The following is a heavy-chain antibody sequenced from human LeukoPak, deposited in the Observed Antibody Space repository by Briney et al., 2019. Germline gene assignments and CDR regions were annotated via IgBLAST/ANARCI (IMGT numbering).Heavy chain of an antibody. Sequence: PGGSLRLSCAASGFTFSNYTMNWLRQAPGKGLEWVSSIIGSSRYINYADSVKGRFTISRDNAKNTLFLQMNSLRAEDTAVYYCAKRNHFDYWGQGTLVTVSS. CDR3: AKRNHFDY. J-gene: IGHJ4*02. V-gene: IGHV3-21*04. D-gene: IGHD1-14*01. CDR1: GFTFSNYT. CDR2: IIGSSRYI.